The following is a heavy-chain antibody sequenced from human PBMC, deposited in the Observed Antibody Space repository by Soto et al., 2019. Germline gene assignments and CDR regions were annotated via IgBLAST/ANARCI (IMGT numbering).Heavy chain of an antibody. CDR2: ISGSGSTI. J-gene: IGHJ4*02. Sequence: GGSLRLSCAASGFTFSSYAMSWVRQAPGKGPEWISSISGSGSTIYYADSVKGRFTISRDNSKNTLYLQMSSLRAEDTAVYYCAKVFYYYDSSGYYYFDYWGQGTLVTVSS. D-gene: IGHD3-22*01. CDR3: AKVFYYYDSSGYYYFDY. V-gene: IGHV3-23*01. CDR1: GFTFSSYA.